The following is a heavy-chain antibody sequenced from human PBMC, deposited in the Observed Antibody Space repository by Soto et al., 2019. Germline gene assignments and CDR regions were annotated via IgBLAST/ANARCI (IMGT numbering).Heavy chain of an antibody. D-gene: IGHD2-2*01. Sequence: ASVKVSCKASGYTFTGYYMHWVRQAPGQGLEWMGWINPNSGGTNYAQKFQGWVTMTRDTSISTAYMELSRLRSDDTAVYYCAXGLPAANFHYGMDVWGQGTTVTVSS. CDR2: INPNSGGT. CDR1: GYTFTGYY. J-gene: IGHJ6*02. V-gene: IGHV1-2*04. CDR3: AXGLPAANFHYGMDV.